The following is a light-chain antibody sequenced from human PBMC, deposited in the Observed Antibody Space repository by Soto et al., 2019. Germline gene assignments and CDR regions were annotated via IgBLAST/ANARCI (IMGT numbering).Light chain of an antibody. CDR1: SSDVGGYNY. CDR2: EVS. CDR3: SSYAGSSTWV. J-gene: IGLJ3*02. Sequence: QSVPTQPPSASGSPGQSATISCTGTSSDVGGYNYVSWYQQYPGKAPKLMIYEVSKRPSGVPDRFSGSKSGNTASLTVSGIQAEDEADYYCSSYAGSSTWVFGGGTKLTVL. V-gene: IGLV2-8*01.